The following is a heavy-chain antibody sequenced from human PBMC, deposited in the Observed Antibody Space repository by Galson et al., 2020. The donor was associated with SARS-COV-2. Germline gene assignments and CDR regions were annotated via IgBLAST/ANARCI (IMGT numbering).Heavy chain of an antibody. CDR3: VRHSSGDY. Sequence: VGSLRLSCAASGFSFSDYWMHWVRQAPGKGLVWVSRINTYGNSTNYADYVRGRFTVSRDNAKNMLYLQMNSLRAEDTAVYYCVRHSSGDYWGQGTLVTVSS. V-gene: IGHV3-74*01. J-gene: IGHJ4*02. CDR2: INTYGNST. D-gene: IGHD3-22*01. CDR1: GFSFSDYW.